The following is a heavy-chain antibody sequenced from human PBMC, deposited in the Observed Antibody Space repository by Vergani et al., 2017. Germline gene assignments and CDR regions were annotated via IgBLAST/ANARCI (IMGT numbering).Heavy chain of an antibody. V-gene: IGHV3-33*01. J-gene: IGHJ2*01. D-gene: IGHD1-26*01. CDR3: ARALSGSYLPSYWYFDL. CDR1: GFTFSSYG. CDR2: IWYDGSNK. Sequence: QVQLVESGGGVVQPGRSLRLSCAASGFTFSSYGMHWVRQAPGKGLEWVAVIWYDGSNKYYADSVKGRFTISRDNSKNTLYLQMNSLRAEDTAVYYCARALSGSYLPSYWYFDLWGRGTLVTVSS.